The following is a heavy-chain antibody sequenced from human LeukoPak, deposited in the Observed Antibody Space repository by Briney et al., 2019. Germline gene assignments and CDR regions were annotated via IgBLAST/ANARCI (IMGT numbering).Heavy chain of an antibody. CDR2: ISPSGSST. CDR3: AKVQIAAAGDYWYFDL. V-gene: IGHV3-21*04. CDR1: GFTFSSYT. D-gene: IGHD6-13*01. J-gene: IGHJ2*01. Sequence: GGSLRLSCAASGFTFSSYTMNWVRQAPGKGLEWVSSISPSGSSTWNADSVKGRFTISRDNAKNSLYLQMNSLRAEDTALYYCAKVQIAAAGDYWYFDLWGRGTLVTVSS.